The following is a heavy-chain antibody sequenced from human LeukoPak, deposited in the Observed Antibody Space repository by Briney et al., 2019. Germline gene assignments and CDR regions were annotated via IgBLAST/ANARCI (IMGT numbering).Heavy chain of an antibody. J-gene: IGHJ4*02. CDR2: ISSRSNYI. V-gene: IGHV3-21*01. Sequence: GGSLRLSCAASGFMFDDYGMSCVRQAPGKGLEWVASISSRSNYIYYADSLKGRVTVSRDNARNSLFLQMTSLRAEDTAVYYCARDYLGFGESGFDYWGQGTQVIVSS. CDR1: GFMFDDYG. CDR3: ARDYLGFGESGFDY. D-gene: IGHD3-10*01.